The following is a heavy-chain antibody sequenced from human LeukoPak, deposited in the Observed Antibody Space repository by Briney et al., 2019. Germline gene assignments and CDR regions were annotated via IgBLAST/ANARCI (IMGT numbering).Heavy chain of an antibody. J-gene: IGHJ4*02. CDR2: IYTSGST. Sequence: SQTLSLTCTVSGGSISSGSYYWSWIRQPAGKGLEWIGRIYTSGSTNYNPSLKSRVTISVDTSKNQFSLKLSSVTAADTAVYYCARAKWTGSHGYWGQGTLVTVSS. CDR3: ARAKWTGSHGY. D-gene: IGHD3/OR15-3a*01. CDR1: GGSISSGSYY. V-gene: IGHV4-61*02.